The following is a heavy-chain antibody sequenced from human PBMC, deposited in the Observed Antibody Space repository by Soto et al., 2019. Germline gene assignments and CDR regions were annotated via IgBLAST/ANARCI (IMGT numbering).Heavy chain of an antibody. J-gene: IGHJ6*02. Sequence: QVQLQESGPGLVKPSQTLSLTCTVSGGSISSGDYYWSWIRQPPGTGLEWIGDIYYSGSTYYNPSLKSRVTISVDTSKNQFSLKPSSVTAADTAVYYCARVVGYCSSTSCYYSSGYYGMDVWGQGTTVTVSS. V-gene: IGHV4-30-4*01. CDR1: GGSISSGDYY. CDR3: ARVVGYCSSTSCYYSSGYYGMDV. CDR2: IYYSGST. D-gene: IGHD2-2*01.